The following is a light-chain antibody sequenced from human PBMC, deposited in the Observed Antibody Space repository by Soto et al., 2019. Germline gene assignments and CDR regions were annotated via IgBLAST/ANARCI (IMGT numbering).Light chain of an antibody. CDR1: SSDVGGYNY. Sequence: QAASVSGSPGQSITISCTGTSSDVGGYNYVSWYQQHPGKAPKLMIYDVSNRPSGVSNRFSGSKSGNTASLTISGLQAEDEADYYCSSYTSSSFGVFGGGTKLTVL. J-gene: IGLJ3*02. CDR3: SSYTSSSFGV. V-gene: IGLV2-14*01. CDR2: DVS.